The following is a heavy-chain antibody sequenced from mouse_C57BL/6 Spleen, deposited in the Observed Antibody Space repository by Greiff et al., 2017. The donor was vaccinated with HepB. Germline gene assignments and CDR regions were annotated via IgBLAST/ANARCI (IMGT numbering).Heavy chain of an antibody. CDR1: EYEFPSHD. V-gene: IGHV5-2*01. J-gene: IGHJ1*03. Sequence: EVKLMESGGGLVQPGESLKLSCESNEYEFPSHDMSWVRKTPEKRLELVAAINSDGGSTYYPDTMERRFIISRDNTKKTLYLQMSSLRYEDTALYYCARRAGTGYFDVWGTGTTVTVSS. CDR3: ARRAGTGYFDV. D-gene: IGHD3-1*01. CDR2: INSDGGST.